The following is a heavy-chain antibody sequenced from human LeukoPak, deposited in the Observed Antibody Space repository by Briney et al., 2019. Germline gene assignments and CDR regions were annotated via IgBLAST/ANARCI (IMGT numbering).Heavy chain of an antibody. Sequence: PSETLSLTCAVYGGSFSGYYWSWIRQPPGKGLEWIGYIYYSGNTNYNPSLKSRVTISVDTSKNQFSLKLNSVTAADTAVYYCARGMTYGDLDYWGQGTLVTVSS. D-gene: IGHD4-17*01. J-gene: IGHJ4*02. CDR1: GGSFSGYY. CDR3: ARGMTYGDLDY. V-gene: IGHV4-59*01. CDR2: IYYSGNT.